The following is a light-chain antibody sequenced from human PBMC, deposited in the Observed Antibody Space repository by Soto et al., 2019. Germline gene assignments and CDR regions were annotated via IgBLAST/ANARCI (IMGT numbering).Light chain of an antibody. CDR1: QGIDSW. CDR2: KAS. CDR3: QQYKSYST. V-gene: IGKV1-5*03. J-gene: IGKJ1*01. Sequence: DIQMTQSPSTLSASVGDRVTITCRASQGIDSWLAWYQQKPGKAPKLLIYKASTLESGVPSRFSGSGFGTEFTLTITSLQPDDFATYYCQQYKSYSTFGQGTKVDIK.